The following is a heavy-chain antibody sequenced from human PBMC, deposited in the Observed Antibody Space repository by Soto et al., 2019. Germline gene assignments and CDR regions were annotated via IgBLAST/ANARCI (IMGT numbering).Heavy chain of an antibody. V-gene: IGHV4-61*01. CDR2: IYYAGST. CDR1: GGSVSSGSYY. J-gene: IGHJ6*02. CDR3: ARDYYASGSFYGLDV. D-gene: IGHD3-10*01. Sequence: SETLSLTCTVSGGSVSSGSYYWSWIRQPPGKGLEWIGHIYYAGSTNYNPSLKSRVTISVDTSKNQFSLRLSSVTAADTAGYYCARDYYASGSFYGLDVWGQGTTVTVSS.